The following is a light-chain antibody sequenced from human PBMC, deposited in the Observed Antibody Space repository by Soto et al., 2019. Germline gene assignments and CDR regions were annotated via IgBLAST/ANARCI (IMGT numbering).Light chain of an antibody. CDR2: DAS. CDR1: QDISNY. Sequence: DIRMTQSPSSLSASVGDRVIITCQASQDISNYLNWYQQKPGKAPELLIYDASNLETGVPSRFSGSGSGTDFTFTISSLQPDDFATYYCQQFVNLPYTFGQGTKLDIK. V-gene: IGKV1-33*01. J-gene: IGKJ2*01. CDR3: QQFVNLPYT.